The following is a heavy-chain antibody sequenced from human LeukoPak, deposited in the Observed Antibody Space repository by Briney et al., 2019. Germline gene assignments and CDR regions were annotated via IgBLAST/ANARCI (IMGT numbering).Heavy chain of an antibody. V-gene: IGHV3-30*18. J-gene: IGHJ4*02. CDR3: AKRPSDYGDYVTYFDY. Sequence: GGSLTLSCAASGFSFISYGMHWVRQAPGKGLERVGVISDDGRNKKYADSVKGRFTISRDNSKDTLYLQMNSLRDEDTAVYYCAKRPSDYGDYVTYFDYWGQGTLVTVSS. D-gene: IGHD4-17*01. CDR1: GFSFISYG. CDR2: ISDDGRNK.